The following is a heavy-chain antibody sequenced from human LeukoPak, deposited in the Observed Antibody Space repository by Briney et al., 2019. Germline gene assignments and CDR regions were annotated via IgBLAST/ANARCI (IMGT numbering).Heavy chain of an antibody. D-gene: IGHD5-18*01. CDR3: ARDRGYSYGCDAFDI. Sequence: SETLSLTCTVSGSSFSRGGYYWNWIRQHPGEGLEYIGYIYYSGSIYYNPSLKSRVTISLDPSKNQFSLKLSSVTAADTAVYYCARDRGYSYGCDAFDIWGQGTMVTVSP. CDR2: IYYSGSI. V-gene: IGHV4-31*03. CDR1: GSSFSRGGYY. J-gene: IGHJ3*02.